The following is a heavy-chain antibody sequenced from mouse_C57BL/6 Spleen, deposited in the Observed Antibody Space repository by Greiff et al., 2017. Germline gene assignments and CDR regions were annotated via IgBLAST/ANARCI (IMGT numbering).Heavy chain of an antibody. D-gene: IGHD2-3*01. CDR3: TRWFYYAMDY. V-gene: IGHV14-4*01. CDR2: IDPENGDT. CDR1: GFNIKDDY. J-gene: IGHJ4*01. Sequence: EVKLMESGAELVRPGASVKLSCTASGFNIKDDYMHWVKQRPEQGLEWIGWIDPENGDTEYASKFQGKATITADTSSNTAYLQLSSLTSEDTAVYYCTRWFYYAMDYWGQGTSVTVSS.